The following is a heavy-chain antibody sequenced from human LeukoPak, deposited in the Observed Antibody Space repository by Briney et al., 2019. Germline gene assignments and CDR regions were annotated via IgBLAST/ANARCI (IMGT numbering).Heavy chain of an antibody. CDR1: GGTFSSYA. J-gene: IGHJ4*02. Sequence: GSSVKVSCKASGGTFSSYAISWVRQAPGQGLEWMGWISAYNGNTNYAQKLQGRVTMTTDTSTSTAYMELRSLRSDDTAVYYCARDRRFLSAAGTSIVLGFDYWGQGTLVTVSS. V-gene: IGHV1-18*01. D-gene: IGHD6-13*01. CDR2: ISAYNGNT. CDR3: ARDRRFLSAAGTSIVLGFDY.